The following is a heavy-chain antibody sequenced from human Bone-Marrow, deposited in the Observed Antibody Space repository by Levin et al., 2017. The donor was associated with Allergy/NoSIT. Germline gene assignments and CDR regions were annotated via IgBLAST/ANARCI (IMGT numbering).Heavy chain of an antibody. J-gene: IGHJ5*02. CDR3: ARGGYCSGVSCWFDP. V-gene: IGHV3-20*04. CDR2: INWNGGGT. CDR1: GFTFDDYG. D-gene: IGHD2-15*01. Sequence: LSLTCAASGFTFDDYGMSWVRQAPGKGLEWVSGINWNGGGTGYADSVKGRFTISRDNAKNSAYLQMNSVRDEDTALYYCARGGYCSGVSCWFDPWGQGILVTVSS.